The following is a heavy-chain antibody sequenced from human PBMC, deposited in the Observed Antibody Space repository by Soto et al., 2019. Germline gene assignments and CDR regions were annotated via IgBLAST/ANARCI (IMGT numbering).Heavy chain of an antibody. V-gene: IGHV6-1*01. CDR3: ARMAVAAAATGLDY. D-gene: IGHD6-13*01. Sequence: PSQTLSLTCAISGDSVSSNSAAWNWIRQSPSRGLEWLGRTYYRSKWYNDYAVSVKSRIIINPDTSKNQFSLQLNSVTPEDTAVYYYARMAVAAAATGLDYWGQGTLVTVSS. CDR1: GDSVSSNSAA. CDR2: TYYRSKWYN. J-gene: IGHJ4*02.